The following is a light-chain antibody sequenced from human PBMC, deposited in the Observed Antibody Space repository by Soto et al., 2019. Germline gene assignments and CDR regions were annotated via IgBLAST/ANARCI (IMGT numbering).Light chain of an antibody. V-gene: IGKV3-20*01. Sequence: EIVLTQSPGTLSLSPGERATLSCRASQSVSSSYLAWYQQKPGQAPRLLIYDASNRATGIPARFSGSGSGTDFTLTISSLEPEDFAVYYCQQYGSSKTFGQGTKVHIK. J-gene: IGKJ1*01. CDR2: DAS. CDR3: QQYGSSKT. CDR1: QSVSSSY.